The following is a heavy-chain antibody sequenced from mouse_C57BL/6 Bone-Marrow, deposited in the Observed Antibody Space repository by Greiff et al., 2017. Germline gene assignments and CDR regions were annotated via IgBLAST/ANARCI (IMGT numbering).Heavy chain of an antibody. J-gene: IGHJ2*01. CDR2: ISGGGGNT. CDR1: GFTFSSYT. V-gene: IGHV5-9*01. CDR3: SRQVIITTVVDFDY. D-gene: IGHD1-1*01. Sequence: EVQGVESGGGLVKPGGSLKLSCAASGFTFSSYTMSWVRQTPEKRLEWVATISGGGGNTYYPDSVKGRVTISRDNAKNTLYLQMSRLRSEYTALYSCSRQVIITTVVDFDYWGQGTTLTVSS.